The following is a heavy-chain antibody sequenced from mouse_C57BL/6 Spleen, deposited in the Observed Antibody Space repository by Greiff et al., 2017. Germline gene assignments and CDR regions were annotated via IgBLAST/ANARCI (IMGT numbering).Heavy chain of an antibody. CDR1: GYAFSSSW. CDR3: AREEDYYGNFFDY. J-gene: IGHJ2*01. D-gene: IGHD2-1*01. V-gene: IGHV1-82*01. CDR2: IYPGDGDT. Sequence: VQLQQSGPELVKPGASVKISCKASGYAFSSSWMNWVKQRPGKGLEWIGRIYPGDGDTNYNGKFKGKATLTADKSSSTAYMQLSSLTSEDSAVYFCAREEDYYGNFFDYWGQGTTLTVSA.